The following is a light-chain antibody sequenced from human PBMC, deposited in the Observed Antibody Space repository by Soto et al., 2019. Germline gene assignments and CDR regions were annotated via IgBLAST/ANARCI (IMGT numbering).Light chain of an antibody. V-gene: IGKV3-11*01. Sequence: EIVLTQSPATLSLSPGXXXXLXXXASQXVXSYLAWYQQKPGQAPRLLIYDASNRATGIPARFSGSGSGTDFTLTISSLEPEDXAIYXCQQRXNWPPVTFGGGTKVEIK. J-gene: IGKJ4*01. CDR3: QQRXNWPPVT. CDR1: QXVXSY. CDR2: DAS.